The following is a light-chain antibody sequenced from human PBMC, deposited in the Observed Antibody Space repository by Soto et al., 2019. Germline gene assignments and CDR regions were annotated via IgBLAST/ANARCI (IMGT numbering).Light chain of an antibody. CDR2: GAS. J-gene: IGKJ1*01. CDR1: QSVSSSY. V-gene: IGKV3-20*01. CDR3: LQYGSSVWT. Sequence: DIVLTQSPVTLSLSPLEGATLSWSASQSVSSSYLAWYQQKPGQAPRLLIYGASSRATGIPDRFSGSGSGTDFTLTIPRLEPEDFAVYYCLQYGSSVWTFGQGTKVDIK.